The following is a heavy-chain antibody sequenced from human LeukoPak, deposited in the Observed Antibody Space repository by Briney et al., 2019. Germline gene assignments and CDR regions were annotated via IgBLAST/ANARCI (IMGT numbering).Heavy chain of an antibody. J-gene: IGHJ5*02. CDR2: ISAYNGNT. D-gene: IGHD1-26*01. Sequence: ASVKVSCKASGYTFTSYGISWVRQAPGQGLEWMGWISAYNGNTNYAQKLQGRVTMTTDTSTSTAYMELRSLRSDDTAVYYCASLYSGSQSVWFDPWGQGTLVTVSS. V-gene: IGHV1-18*01. CDR3: ASLYSGSQSVWFDP. CDR1: GYTFTSYG.